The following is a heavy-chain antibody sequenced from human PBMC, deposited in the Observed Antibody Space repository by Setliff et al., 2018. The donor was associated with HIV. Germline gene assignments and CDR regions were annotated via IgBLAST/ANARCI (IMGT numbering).Heavy chain of an antibody. Sequence: PSETLSLTCTVSGGSISSSSYYWSWIRQPPGMGLEWIGEVNRGRRTNYNSSLKSRVTISIDTSKNQFSPKLTSVTAADTAVYYCARLDSTIFGVVIIRDYWGQGTLVTVSS. CDR1: GGSISSSSYY. V-gene: IGHV4-39*07. CDR3: ARLDSTIFGVVIIRDY. J-gene: IGHJ4*02. D-gene: IGHD3-3*01. CDR2: VNRGRRT.